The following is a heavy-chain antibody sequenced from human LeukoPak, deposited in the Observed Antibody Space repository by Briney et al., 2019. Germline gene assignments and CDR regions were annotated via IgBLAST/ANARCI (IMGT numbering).Heavy chain of an antibody. J-gene: IGHJ6*03. Sequence: GGSLRLSCAASGFTFSDYYMSWIRQAPGKGLEWVSYISSSGSTIYYADSVKGRFTISRDNAKNSLYLQMNSLRAEDTAVYYCAKGSKQVLFTRNHYMDVWGKGTTVTSSS. CDR2: ISSSGSTI. CDR1: GFTFSDYY. CDR3: AKGSKQVLFTRNHYMDV. V-gene: IGHV3-11*01. D-gene: IGHD5/OR15-5a*01.